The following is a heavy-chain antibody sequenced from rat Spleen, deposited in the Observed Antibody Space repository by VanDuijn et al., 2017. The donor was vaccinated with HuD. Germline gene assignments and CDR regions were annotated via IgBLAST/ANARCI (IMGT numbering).Heavy chain of an antibody. D-gene: IGHD1-6*01. CDR2: INYDGRST. CDR3: ARRYYGYGDY. CDR1: GSSVSDYG. V-gene: IGHV5-29*01. J-gene: IGHJ2*01. Sequence: EVQLVESGGGLVQPGRSLDLSCAASGSSVSDYGMAWVRQAQAKGLEWVASINYDGRSTYYRDSVKGRFTISRDNAKGTLYLQMGSLRSEDTATYYCARRYYGYGDYWGQGVMVTVSS.